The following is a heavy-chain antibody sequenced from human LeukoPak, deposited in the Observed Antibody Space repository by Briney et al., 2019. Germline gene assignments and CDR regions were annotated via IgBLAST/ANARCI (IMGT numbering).Heavy chain of an antibody. Sequence: GGSLRLSCAASGFTFSSSWMTWVRQAPGKGLEWVGRIKSKTDGGTTDYAAPVKGRFTISRDDSKNTLYLQMNSLKTEDTAVYYCTTVYGNSEQGQYYYYYYYMDVWGKGTTVTISS. D-gene: IGHD2/OR15-2a*01. CDR2: IKSKTDGGTT. CDR3: TTVYGNSEQGQYYYYYYYMDV. J-gene: IGHJ6*03. V-gene: IGHV3-15*01. CDR1: GFTFSSSW.